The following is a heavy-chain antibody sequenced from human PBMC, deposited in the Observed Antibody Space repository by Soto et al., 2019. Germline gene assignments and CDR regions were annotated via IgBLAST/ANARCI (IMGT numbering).Heavy chain of an antibody. Sequence: HPGGSLGLSCAAAGFTLSGDVVLCVRQDRGKGLEWVAIISYDGSNTYYADSVKGRFTISRDNSKNTLYLQMNSLRAEDTAVYYCARDFVHGDHAAYLQPWGQGT. J-gene: IGHJ1*01. V-gene: IGHV3-30*03. CDR3: ARDFVHGDHAAYLQP. CDR1: GFTLSGDV. CDR2: ISYDGSNT. D-gene: IGHD4-17*01.